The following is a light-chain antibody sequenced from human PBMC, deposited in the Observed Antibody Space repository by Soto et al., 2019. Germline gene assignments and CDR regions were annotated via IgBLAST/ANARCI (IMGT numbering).Light chain of an antibody. J-gene: IGKJ2*01. CDR1: QSVSSY. CDR2: AAS. V-gene: IGKV1-39*01. Sequence: DIQMTQSPSSLSASVGDRVTITCRASQSVSSYLNWYQQKPGKAPKLLIYAASSLQSGVPSKFSGSGSGTDFTLTISSLQPEDFPTYYCQQSYRTPHTFGQGTKLEIK. CDR3: QQSYRTPHT.